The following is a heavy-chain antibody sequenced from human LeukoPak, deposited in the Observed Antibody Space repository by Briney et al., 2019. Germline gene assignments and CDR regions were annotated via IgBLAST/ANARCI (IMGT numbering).Heavy chain of an antibody. V-gene: IGHV1-2*06. CDR1: GGTFSSYA. CDR3: ARDHGYYGSGSYYY. D-gene: IGHD3-10*01. J-gene: IGHJ4*02. Sequence: ASVKVSCKASGGTFSSYAISWVRQAPGQGLEWMGRINPNSGGTNYAQKFQGRVTMTRDTSISTAYMELSRLRSDDTAVYYCARDHGYYGSGSYYYWGQGTLVTVSS. CDR2: INPNSGGT.